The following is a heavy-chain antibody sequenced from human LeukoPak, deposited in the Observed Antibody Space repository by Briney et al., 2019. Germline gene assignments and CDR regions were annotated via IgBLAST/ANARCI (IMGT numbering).Heavy chain of an antibody. CDR2: IHYSGST. CDR3: ARDVYFGWSPTRSYGMDV. D-gene: IGHD3-9*01. J-gene: IGHJ6*02. Sequence: SETLSLTCTVSGGSISSYYWSWIRQPPGKELEWIGYIHYSGSTNYNPSLKSRVTISVDTSKNQFSLKLSSVTAADTAVYYCARDVYFGWSPTRSYGMDVWGQGTTVTVSS. V-gene: IGHV4-59*12. CDR1: GGSISSYY.